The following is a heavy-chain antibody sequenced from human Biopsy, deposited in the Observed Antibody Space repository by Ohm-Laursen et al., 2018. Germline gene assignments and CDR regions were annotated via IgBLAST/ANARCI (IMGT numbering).Heavy chain of an antibody. J-gene: IGHJ4*02. CDR3: ARISITRLLDY. Sequence: ASVKVSCKSSGYNFNSYGISWVRQAPGQGLEWMGRISGYNGNTLYAQKFQHRVAMTTDTSTSTAYMELRSLTSDDTAVYYCARISITRLLDYWGQGTLVTVSS. D-gene: IGHD3-3*01. CDR1: GYNFNSYG. V-gene: IGHV1-18*01. CDR2: ISGYNGNT.